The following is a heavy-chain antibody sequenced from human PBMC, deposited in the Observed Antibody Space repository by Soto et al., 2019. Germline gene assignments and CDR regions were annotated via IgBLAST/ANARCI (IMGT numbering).Heavy chain of an antibody. CDR3: ARVTIFGVVISVYYFDY. Sequence: ASVKVSCKASGYTFTGYYMHCVRQAPGQGLERMGWINPNSGGTNYAQKFQGRVTMTRDTSISTAYMELSRLRSGDTAVYYCARVTIFGVVISVYYFDYWGQGTLVTVSS. CDR1: GYTFTGYY. CDR2: INPNSGGT. V-gene: IGHV1-2*02. D-gene: IGHD3-3*01. J-gene: IGHJ4*02.